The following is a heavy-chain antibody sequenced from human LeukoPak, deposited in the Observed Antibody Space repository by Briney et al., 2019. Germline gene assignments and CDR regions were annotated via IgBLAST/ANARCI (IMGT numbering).Heavy chain of an antibody. V-gene: IGHV3-66*01. CDR2: IYSGGST. CDR3: ARVPAAIRGYYYYGMDV. J-gene: IGHJ6*02. Sequence: GRSLRLSCAASGFTFSSYGMHWVRQAPGKGLEWVSVIYSGGSTYYADSVKGRFTISRDNSKNTLYLQMNSLRAEDTAVYYCARVPAAIRGYYYYGMDVWGQGTTVTVSS. CDR1: GFTFSSYG. D-gene: IGHD2-2*02.